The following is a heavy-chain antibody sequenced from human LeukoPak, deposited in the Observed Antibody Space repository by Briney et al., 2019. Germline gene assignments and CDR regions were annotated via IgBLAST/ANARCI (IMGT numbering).Heavy chain of an antibody. CDR1: GYTFTSNA. CDR3: ARDAVTTIAAFDV. CDR2: INTNTGNP. Sequence: ASVKVSCKASGYTFTSNAINWVRLAPGQGLEWMGWINTNTGNPTYAQGFTGRFGFSLDTSVSTAYLQISSLKAEDTAMYYCARDAVTTIAAFDVWGQGTMVTVSS. D-gene: IGHD4-17*01. V-gene: IGHV7-4-1*02. J-gene: IGHJ3*01.